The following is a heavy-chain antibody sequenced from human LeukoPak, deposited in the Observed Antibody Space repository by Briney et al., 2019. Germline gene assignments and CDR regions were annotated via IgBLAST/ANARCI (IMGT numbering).Heavy chain of an antibody. J-gene: IGHJ6*03. CDR1: GFTFSSYN. D-gene: IGHD3-10*01. V-gene: IGHV3-48*01. CDR3: ARETTYYDSSGSMDV. CDR2: ISSSSSTI. Sequence: GGSLRLSCAASGFTFSSYNMDWVRQAPGKGLEWVSYISSSSSTIYYADSVKGRFTISRDNAKNSLYLQMNSLRAEDTAVYYCARETTYYDSSGSMDVWGKGTTVTVSS.